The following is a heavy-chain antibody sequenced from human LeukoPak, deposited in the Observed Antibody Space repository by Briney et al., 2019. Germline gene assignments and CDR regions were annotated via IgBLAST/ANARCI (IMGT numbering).Heavy chain of an antibody. V-gene: IGHV1-24*01. Sequence: ASVKVSCKVSGYTLTELSMHWVRQAPGKGLEWMGGLDPEDGETIYAQKFQGRVTMTEDTSTDTAYIELSSLRSEDTAVYYCATANPYYYYMDVWGKGTTVTISS. CDR1: GYTLTELS. J-gene: IGHJ6*03. CDR2: LDPEDGET. CDR3: ATANPYYYYMDV.